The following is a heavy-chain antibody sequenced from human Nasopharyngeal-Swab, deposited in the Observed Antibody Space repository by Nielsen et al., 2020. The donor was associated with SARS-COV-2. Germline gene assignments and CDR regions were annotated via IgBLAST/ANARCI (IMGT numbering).Heavy chain of an antibody. V-gene: IGHV4-34*09. J-gene: IGHJ4*02. D-gene: IGHD3-10*01. Sequence: SETLSLTCAVYGGSFSGYYWSWIRQPPGQGLEWIGEINDSGSPYYNPSLKSRVIISVDTSKDPFSLQLRSVTAADTAVYYCARSSHYEYCSGSFIDYWGQGTLVTVSS. CDR3: ARSSHYEYCSGSFIDY. CDR2: INDSGSP. CDR1: GGSFSGYY.